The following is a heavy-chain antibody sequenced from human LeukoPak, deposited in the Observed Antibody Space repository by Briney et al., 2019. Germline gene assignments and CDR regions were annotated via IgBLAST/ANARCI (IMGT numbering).Heavy chain of an antibody. CDR1: EFTFSSYA. CDR3: AKDGYGHKDY. D-gene: IGHD3-10*01. Sequence: GGSLRLSCAASEFTFSSYAMSWVRQAPGKGLEWVSAIINSGGTTYYADSVKGRFTISRDNSKNTLYLQMDSLRAEDTAVYYCAKDGYGHKDYWGQGTLVTVSS. V-gene: IGHV3-23*01. CDR2: IINSGGTT. J-gene: IGHJ4*02.